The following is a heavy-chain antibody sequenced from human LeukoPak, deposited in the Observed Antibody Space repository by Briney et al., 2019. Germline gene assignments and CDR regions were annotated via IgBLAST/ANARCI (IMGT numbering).Heavy chain of an antibody. V-gene: IGHV3-13*01. CDR2: IGTAGDT. CDR1: GSTSSSYD. Sequence: AGGSLRLSCAASGSTSSSYDMHWVRQATGKVLEWVSAIGTAGDTYYPGSVKGRFTISRENAKNSLYLQMNSLRAGDTAVYYCARVGITGTFDYWGQGTLVTVSS. CDR3: ARVGITGTFDY. D-gene: IGHD1-7*01. J-gene: IGHJ4*02.